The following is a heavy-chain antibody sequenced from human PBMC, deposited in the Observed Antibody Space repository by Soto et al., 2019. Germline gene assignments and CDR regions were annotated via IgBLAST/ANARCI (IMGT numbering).Heavy chain of an antibody. CDR1: GLDFDDHA. V-gene: IGHV3-9*01. J-gene: IGHJ4*02. D-gene: IGHD4-4*01. Sequence: EVQLVESGGGLVQPGRSLRLSCVGSGLDFDDHAMSWVRQAPGKGLEWVAGISWNGAFIGYANSVRGRFTISRDDAKNSLYLQMNSLRTEDTALYYCTRDIFRTITTVDFWGQGTLVTVSS. CDR2: ISWNGAFI. CDR3: TRDIFRTITTVDF.